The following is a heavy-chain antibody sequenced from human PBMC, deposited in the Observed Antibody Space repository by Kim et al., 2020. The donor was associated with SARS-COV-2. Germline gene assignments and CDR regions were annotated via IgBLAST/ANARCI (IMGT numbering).Heavy chain of an antibody. Sequence: GGSLRLSCAASGFTFSNAWMSWVRQAPGKGLEWVGPIKSKTDGGTTDYAAPVKGRFTISRDDSKNTLYLQMNSLKTEDTAVYYCTTLLRYFDWLAVKYYYYGMDVWGQGTTVTVSS. V-gene: IGHV3-15*01. D-gene: IGHD3-9*01. CDR1: GFTFSNAW. CDR2: IKSKTDGGTT. CDR3: TTLLRYFDWLAVKYYYYGMDV. J-gene: IGHJ6*02.